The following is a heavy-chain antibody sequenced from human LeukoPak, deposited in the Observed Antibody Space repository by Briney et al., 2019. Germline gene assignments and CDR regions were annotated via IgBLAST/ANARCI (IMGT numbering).Heavy chain of an antibody. V-gene: IGHV1-2*02. Sequence: ASVKVSCKASGYTFTGYYMHWVRQAPGQGLEWMGWINPNSGGTNYAQKFQGRVTMTRDTSISTAYMELSRLRSDDTAVYYCARPNYGDHYFDYWGQGTLVTVSS. J-gene: IGHJ4*02. CDR2: INPNSGGT. CDR1: GYTFTGYY. CDR3: ARPNYGDHYFDY. D-gene: IGHD4-17*01.